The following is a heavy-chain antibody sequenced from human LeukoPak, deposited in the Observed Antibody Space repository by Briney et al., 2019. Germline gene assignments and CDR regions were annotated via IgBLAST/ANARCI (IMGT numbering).Heavy chain of an antibody. CDR2: IHHSGST. V-gene: IGHV4-59*01. CDR1: GGSISSSY. J-gene: IGHJ4*02. D-gene: IGHD3-22*01. CDR3: ARGEGYYYDSSGYYRPKAGFDY. Sequence: SETLSLTCTVSGGSISSSYWSWIRQSPGKGLEWIGYIHHSGSTNSNPPLKSRVTISVDTPKNQFSLKLSSVTAADTAVYYCARGEGYYYDSSGYYRPKAGFDYWGQGTLVTVSS.